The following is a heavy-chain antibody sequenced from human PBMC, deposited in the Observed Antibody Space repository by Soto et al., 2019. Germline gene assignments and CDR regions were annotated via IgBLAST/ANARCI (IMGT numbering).Heavy chain of an antibody. V-gene: IGHV3-23*01. D-gene: IGHD3-16*01. J-gene: IGHJ5*02. CDR2: IGGNGANT. CDR1: GFTFSNYA. CDR3: ATGLGANFTSSSWFGP. Sequence: GSLRLSCAASGFTFSNYAMSWVRQTAGKGMEWVSMIGGNGANTYYADSVKGRYTISRDNSKNTMYLQMNSLRVEDAAIYYCATGLGANFTSSSWFGPRGHGTLGTVAS.